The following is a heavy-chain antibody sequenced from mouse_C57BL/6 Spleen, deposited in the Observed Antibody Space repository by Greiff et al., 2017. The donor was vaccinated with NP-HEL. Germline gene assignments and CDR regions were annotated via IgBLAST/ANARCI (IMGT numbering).Heavy chain of an antibody. CDR2: SRNKANDYTT. D-gene: IGHD3-2*02. CDR3: ARDAGSGYFDY. Sequence: EVQGVESGGGLVQSGRSLRLSCATSGFTFSDFYMEWVRHAPGKGLEWIAASRNKANDYTTEYIASVKGRFIVSRDTSQSILYLQMNALRAQDTAIYYCARDAGSGYFDYWGQGTTLTVSS. J-gene: IGHJ2*01. CDR1: GFTFSDFY. V-gene: IGHV7-1*01.